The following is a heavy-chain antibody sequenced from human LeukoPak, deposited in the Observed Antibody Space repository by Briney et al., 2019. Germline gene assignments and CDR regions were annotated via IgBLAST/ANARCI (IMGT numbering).Heavy chain of an antibody. D-gene: IGHD3-3*01. V-gene: IGHV3-48*03. Sequence: GGSLRLSCAASGFTFSSYEMNWVRQALGKGLEWVSYISSSGSTIYYADSVKGRFTISRDNAKNSLYLQMNSLRAEDTAVYYCASYYDFWSGYYTYYFDYWGQGTLVTVSS. CDR2: ISSSGSTI. CDR1: GFTFSSYE. J-gene: IGHJ4*02. CDR3: ASYYDFWSGYYTYYFDY.